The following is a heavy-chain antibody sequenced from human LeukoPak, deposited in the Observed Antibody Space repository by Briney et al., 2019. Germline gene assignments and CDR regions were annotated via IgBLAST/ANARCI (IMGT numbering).Heavy chain of an antibody. CDR1: AFAFSSNW. CDR2: IKEDGSET. J-gene: IGHJ4*02. CDR3: ARDLHPRYYLPDY. Sequence: GGSLRLSCVASAFAFSSNWMSWVRQAPGKGLEWVASIKEDGSETYYVDSVKGRFTISRDNAKNSLYLQMNSLGAEDTAVYYCARDLHPRYYLPDYWGQGTLVTVSS. D-gene: IGHD1-26*01. V-gene: IGHV3-7*04.